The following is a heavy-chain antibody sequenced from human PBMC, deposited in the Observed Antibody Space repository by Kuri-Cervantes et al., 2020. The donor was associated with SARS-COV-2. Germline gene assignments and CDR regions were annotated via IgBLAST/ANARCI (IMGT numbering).Heavy chain of an antibody. Sequence: ESLKISCTVSGGSISSYFWSWIRQPPGKGLEWIGYIYYSGGTNYNPSLKSRVTISVDTSKNQFSLKLSSVTAADTAVYYCARSVLLWFGEEQDAFDIWGQGTMVTVSS. D-gene: IGHD3-10*01. CDR3: ARSVLLWFGEEQDAFDI. J-gene: IGHJ3*02. V-gene: IGHV4-59*12. CDR2: IYYSGGT. CDR1: GGSISSYF.